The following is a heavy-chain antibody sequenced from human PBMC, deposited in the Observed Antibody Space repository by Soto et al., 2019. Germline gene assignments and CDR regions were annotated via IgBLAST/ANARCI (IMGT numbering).Heavy chain of an antibody. J-gene: IGHJ6*02. Sequence: EVQLLESGGGLVQPGGSLRLSCAASGFTFSSYAMSWVRQAPGKGLEWVSVISGSGDSTYYADSVRGRFTISRDNSKNTLYLKMNSLRAEYTAVYYCAKDRDGAAAGPTKFSGMDVWGQGTTVTVSS. D-gene: IGHD6-13*01. CDR3: AKDRDGAAAGPTKFSGMDV. V-gene: IGHV3-23*01. CDR2: ISGSGDST. CDR1: GFTFSSYA.